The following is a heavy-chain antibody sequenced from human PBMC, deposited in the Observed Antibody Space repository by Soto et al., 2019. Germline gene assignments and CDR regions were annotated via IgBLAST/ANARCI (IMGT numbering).Heavy chain of an antibody. CDR2: IKTDGSTT. J-gene: IGHJ3*02. CDR3: AGSYCSGGSCLGYDAFDS. Sequence: PGGSLRLSCAASGFSFSNYWMYWVRQAPGKGLVWVSCIKTDGSTTKYADSVKGRFTISRDNAKNTLYLQMNSLRAEDTARYYCAGSYCSGGSCLGYDAFDSWGPGTMVTVSS. D-gene: IGHD2-15*01. V-gene: IGHV3-74*01. CDR1: GFSFSNYW.